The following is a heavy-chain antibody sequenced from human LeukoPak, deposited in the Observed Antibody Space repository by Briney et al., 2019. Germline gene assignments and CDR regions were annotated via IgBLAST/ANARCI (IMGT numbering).Heavy chain of an antibody. CDR1: GVSISSGGYY. CDR3: AGDRKMELED. Sequence: SETLSLTCTVSGVSISSGGYYWRWLRQHPGKGLEWIGYIYYSGSTYYNPSLKSRVTISVDTSKNQFSLKLSSVTAADTAVYYCAGDRKMELEDWGQGTLVTVSS. J-gene: IGHJ4*02. V-gene: IGHV4-31*03. CDR2: IYYSGST. D-gene: IGHD1-7*01.